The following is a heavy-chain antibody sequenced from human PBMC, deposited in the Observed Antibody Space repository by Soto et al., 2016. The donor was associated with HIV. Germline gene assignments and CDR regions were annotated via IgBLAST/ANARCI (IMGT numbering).Heavy chain of an antibody. CDR1: GFTFDDYA. J-gene: IGHJ2*01. CDR2: ISWNSGSI. D-gene: IGHD6-19*01. V-gene: IGHV3-9*03. CDR3: AKSQTIGWTAGYFDL. Sequence: EVQLVESGGGLVQPGRSLRLSCAASGFTFDDYAMHWVRQAPGKGLEWVSGISWNSGSIGYADSVKGRFTISRDNAKNSLYLQMNSLRAEDMALYYCAKSQTIGWTAGYFDLWGRGTLVTVSS.